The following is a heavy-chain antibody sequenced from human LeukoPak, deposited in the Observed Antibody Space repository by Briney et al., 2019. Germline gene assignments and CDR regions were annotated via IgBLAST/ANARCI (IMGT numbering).Heavy chain of an antibody. CDR2: IYPGDSDT. J-gene: IGHJ5*01. CDR3: ARRAVAGSGSRFDS. D-gene: IGHD6-19*01. Sequence: PGKSLKISCKASGYYFTDYWIGWVRQMPGKDLELMGIIYPGDSDTRYSPSFQGQVTISVDKSISTAYLQWSSLEASDTAMYYCARRAVAGSGSRFDSWGQGTLVTVSS. V-gene: IGHV5-51*01. CDR1: GYYFTDYW.